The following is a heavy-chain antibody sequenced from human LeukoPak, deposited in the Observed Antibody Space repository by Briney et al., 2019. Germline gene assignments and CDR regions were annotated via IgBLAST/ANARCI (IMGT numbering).Heavy chain of an antibody. Sequence: GGSLRLSCAASGFTFSSYAMHWVRQAPGKGLEWVAVISYDGSNKYYADSVKGRFTISRDNSKNTLYLQMNSLRAEDTAVYYCARGQWLVTGGYFDYWGQGTLVTVSS. CDR1: GFTFSSYA. D-gene: IGHD6-19*01. V-gene: IGHV3-30*04. CDR3: ARGQWLVTGGYFDY. J-gene: IGHJ4*02. CDR2: ISYDGSNK.